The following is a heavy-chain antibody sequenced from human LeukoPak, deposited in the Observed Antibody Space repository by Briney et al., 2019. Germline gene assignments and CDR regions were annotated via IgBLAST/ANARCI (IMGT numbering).Heavy chain of an antibody. CDR1: GFTFSSYG. Sequence: GGSLRLSCAASGFTFSSYGMHWVRQAPGKGLEWVAVISYDGSNKYYADSVKGRFTISRDNSKNTLYLQMNSLRAEDTAVYYCANRPRGSGFDYWGQGTLVTVSS. V-gene: IGHV3-30*18. CDR2: ISYDGSNK. CDR3: ANRPRGSGFDY. J-gene: IGHJ4*02. D-gene: IGHD2-15*01.